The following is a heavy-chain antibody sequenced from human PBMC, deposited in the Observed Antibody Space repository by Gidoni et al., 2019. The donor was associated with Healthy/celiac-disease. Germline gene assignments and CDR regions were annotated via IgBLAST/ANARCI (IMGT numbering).Heavy chain of an antibody. J-gene: IGHJ6*02. V-gene: IGHV5-51*01. Sequence: VQLVQAGAELKKPVRSLKISCTASGYSFTSYWIGWVRQMPGKGLEWMRIIYPGDSDTRYSPSFQGQVTISADKSISTAYLQWSSLKASDTAMYYCARHQSSPLDYYGMDVWGQGTTVTVSS. CDR2: IYPGDSDT. CDR3: ARHQSSPLDYYGMDV. CDR1: GYSFTSYW. D-gene: IGHD1-26*01.